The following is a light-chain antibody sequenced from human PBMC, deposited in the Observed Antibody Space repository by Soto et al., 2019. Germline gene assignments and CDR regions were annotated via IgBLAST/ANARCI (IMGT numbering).Light chain of an antibody. V-gene: IGLV1-47*01. CDR1: NSKIGSNY. J-gene: IGLJ1*01. Sequence: QSVLRLAPSADSEPRERVPISFCRNNSKIGSNYVYWYQQLPGTAPKLLIYTNNQRPSGVPDRFSGSKSGTSASLGISGLRSEDEADYYCAAWDDSLSGYDFGTGTKVTVL. CDR3: AAWDDSLSGYD. CDR2: TNN.